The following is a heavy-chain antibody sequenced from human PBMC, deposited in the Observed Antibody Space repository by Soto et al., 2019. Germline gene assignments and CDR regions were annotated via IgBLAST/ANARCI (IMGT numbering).Heavy chain of an antibody. J-gene: IGHJ5*02. Sequence: ASVKVSCKASGYTFTSYGISWVRQAPGQGLEWMGWISAYNGNTNYAQKLQGRVTMTTDTSTSTAYMELRSLRSDDTAVYYCASDVDTDMVNWFDPWGRGTLVTVSS. CDR3: ASDVDTDMVNWFDP. CDR2: ISAYNGNT. V-gene: IGHV1-18*01. CDR1: GYTFTSYG. D-gene: IGHD5-18*01.